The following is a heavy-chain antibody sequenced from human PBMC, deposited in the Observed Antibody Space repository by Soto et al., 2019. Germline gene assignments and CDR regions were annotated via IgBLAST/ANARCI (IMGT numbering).Heavy chain of an antibody. CDR2: IFSTDEK. Sequence: QVTLKESGPVLVKPTETLTLTYTVSGFSLSNARMGVSWIRRPPGKALEWLAHIFSTDEKAYSTSLKSRLTISKDTSKSQVVLTMTNMDPVDTASYYCARIYGDGYNYAIDYWGQGTLVTVSS. CDR1: GFSLSNARMG. V-gene: IGHV2-26*01. J-gene: IGHJ4*02. CDR3: ARIYGDGYNYAIDY. D-gene: IGHD5-12*01.